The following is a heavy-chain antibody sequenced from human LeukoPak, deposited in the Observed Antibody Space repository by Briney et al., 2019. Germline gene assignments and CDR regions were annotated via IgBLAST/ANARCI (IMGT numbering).Heavy chain of an antibody. Sequence: GGSLRLSCAASGFTFSSYWMSWVRQAPGKGLEWVANIKQDGSEKYYVDSVKGRFTISRDNAKNSLYLQMNSLRAEDTAVYYCARDLFLGSLLWFGGSYFDYWGQGTLVTVSS. J-gene: IGHJ4*02. V-gene: IGHV3-7*01. D-gene: IGHD3-10*01. CDR3: ARDLFLGSLLWFGGSYFDY. CDR2: IKQDGSEK. CDR1: GFTFSSYW.